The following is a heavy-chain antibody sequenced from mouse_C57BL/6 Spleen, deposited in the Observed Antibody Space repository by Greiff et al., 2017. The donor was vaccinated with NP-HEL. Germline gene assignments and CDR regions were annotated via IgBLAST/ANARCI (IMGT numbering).Heavy chain of an antibody. CDR2: ISSGGSYT. J-gene: IGHJ2*01. D-gene: IGHD1-1*01. CDR1: GFTFSSYG. Sequence: EVQRVESGGDLVKPGGSLKLSCAASGFTFSSYGMSWVRQTPDKRLEWVATISSGGSYTYYPDSVKGRFTISRDNAKNTLYLQMSSLKSEDTAMYYCARHYYGSSQPYYFDYWGQGTTLTVSS. CDR3: ARHYYGSSQPYYFDY. V-gene: IGHV5-6*01.